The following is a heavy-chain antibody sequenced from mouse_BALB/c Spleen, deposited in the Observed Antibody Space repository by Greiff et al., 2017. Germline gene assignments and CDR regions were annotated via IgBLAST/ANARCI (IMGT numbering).Heavy chain of an antibody. CDR2: LDPSNSET. D-gene: IGHD2-3*01. CDR3: ARSGDGYFPYFDY. CDR1: GYTFTSYW. Sequence: HVQLQQSGPELVRPGASVKMSCKASGYTFTSYWMHWVNQRPGQGLEWIGMLDPSNSETRLNQKFKDKATLNVDKSSNTAYMQLSSLRSEDSAVYYCARSGDGYFPYFDYWGQGTTLTVSA. J-gene: IGHJ2*01. V-gene: IGHV1S127*01.